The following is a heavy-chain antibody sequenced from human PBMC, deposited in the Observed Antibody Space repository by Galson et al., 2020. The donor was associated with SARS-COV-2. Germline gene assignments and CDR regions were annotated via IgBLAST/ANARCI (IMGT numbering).Heavy chain of an antibody. D-gene: IGHD3-22*01. J-gene: IGHJ3*01. Sequence: SLKISCAASTFTFEHYAMHWVRQAPGKGLKWVSGITWNSGSIGYAGSVKGRFTISRDNANNSLYLQMNSLRAEDTALYYCVKDIGDYYDTSGYYGAFDLGGQGTLVTVS. V-gene: IGHV3-9*01. CDR3: VKDIGDYYDTSGYYGAFDL. CDR2: ITWNSGSI. CDR1: TFTFEHYA.